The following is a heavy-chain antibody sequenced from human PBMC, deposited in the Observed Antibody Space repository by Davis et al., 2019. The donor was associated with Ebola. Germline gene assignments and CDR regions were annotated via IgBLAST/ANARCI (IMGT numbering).Heavy chain of an antibody. D-gene: IGHD6-6*01. CDR3: ARTSSIAALGWWFDP. CDR1: GGSFSGYY. V-gene: IGHV4-34*01. CDR2: INHSGST. J-gene: IGHJ5*02. Sequence: SETLSLTCAVYGGSFSGYYWSWIRQPPGKGLEWIGEINHSGSTNYNPSLKSRVTISVDTSKNQFSLKLSSVTAADTAVYYCARTSSIAALGWWFDPWGQGTLVTVSS.